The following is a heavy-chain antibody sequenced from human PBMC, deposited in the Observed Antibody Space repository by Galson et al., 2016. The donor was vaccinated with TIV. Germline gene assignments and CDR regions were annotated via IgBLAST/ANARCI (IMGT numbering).Heavy chain of an antibody. CDR2: VSAYNGNT. J-gene: IGHJ4*02. D-gene: IGHD1-14*01. V-gene: IGHV1-18*04. CDR1: GFTFSNYG. Sequence: SVKVSCKASGFTFSNYGFTWVRQAPGRGLEWLGWVSAYNGNTNYAQHIQGRVAMTTDPSASTAHMELRSLRSEDTAVYYCARATGYHLENHVDSWGQGTLVTVSS. CDR3: ARATGYHLENHVDS.